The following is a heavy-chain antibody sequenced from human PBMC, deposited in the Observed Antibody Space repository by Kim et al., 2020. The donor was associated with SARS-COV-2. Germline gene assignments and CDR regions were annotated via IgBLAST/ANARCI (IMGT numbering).Heavy chain of an antibody. J-gene: IGHJ4*02. CDR3: ARGKGDY. Sequence: SETLSLTCAVYGGSFSGYYWSWIRQPPGKGLEWIGEINHSGSTNYNPSLKSRVTISVDTSKNQFSLKLSSVTAADTAVYYCARGKGDYWGQGTLVTVSS. CDR1: GGSFSGYY. V-gene: IGHV4-34*01. CDR2: INHSGST.